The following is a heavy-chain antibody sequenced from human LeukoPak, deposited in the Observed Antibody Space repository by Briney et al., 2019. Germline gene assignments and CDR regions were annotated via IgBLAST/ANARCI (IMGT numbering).Heavy chain of an antibody. CDR1: GFTFSDYY. V-gene: IGHV3-11*04. D-gene: IGHD3-10*01. CDR3: ATHPGDYWFGYLQL. J-gene: IGHJ4*02. CDR2: ISSSGTII. Sequence: GGSLRLSCAASGFTFSDYYMSWIRQAPGKGLEWVSYISSSGTIIYYADSVKGRFTISRDNAKNSLYLQMNSLRAEDTAVYYCATHPGDYWFGYLQLWGQGALVTVSS.